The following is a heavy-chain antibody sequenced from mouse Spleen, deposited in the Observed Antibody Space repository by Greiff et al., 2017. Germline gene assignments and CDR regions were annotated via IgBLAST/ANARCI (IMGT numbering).Heavy chain of an antibody. CDR3: VRYDEEGFDY. J-gene: IGHJ2*01. CDR1: GYTFTDYE. Sequence: QVQLQQSGAELVRPGASVTLSCKASGYTFTDYEMHWVKQTPVHGLEWIGAIDPETGGTAYNQKFKGKAILTADKSSSTAYMELRSLTSEDSAVYYCVRYDEEGFDYWGQGTTLTVSS. V-gene: IGHV1-15*01. D-gene: IGHD2-14*01. CDR2: IDPETGGT.